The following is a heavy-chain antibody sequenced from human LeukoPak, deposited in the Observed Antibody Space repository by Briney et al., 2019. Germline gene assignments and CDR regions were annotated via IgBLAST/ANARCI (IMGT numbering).Heavy chain of an antibody. CDR1: GGSISSSSYY. J-gene: IGHJ4*02. CDR2: IYYSGST. D-gene: IGHD3-3*01. Sequence: SETLSLTCTVSGGSISSSSYYWGWIRQPPGKGLEWIGSIYYSGSTYYNPSLKSRVTISVDTSKNQFSLKLSSVTAADAAVYYCASGLFLEWLPPFYWGQGTLVTVSS. V-gene: IGHV4-39*07. CDR3: ASGLFLEWLPPFY.